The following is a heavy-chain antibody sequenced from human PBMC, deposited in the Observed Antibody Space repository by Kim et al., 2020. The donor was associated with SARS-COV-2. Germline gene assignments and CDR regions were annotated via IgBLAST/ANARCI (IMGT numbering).Heavy chain of an antibody. CDR3: TRGRWELPH. V-gene: IGHV3-49*04. CDR2: IRSEGYGGTL. D-gene: IGHD1-26*01. CDR1: GFTFGDYA. J-gene: IGHJ4*02. Sequence: GRSLTLSCTGSGFTFGDYAMTWVRQAPGKGLEWVGCIRSEGYGGTLEYAASVQGRFTISRDDSKSIAYLQMKNLKTEDTAVYYCTRGRWELPHWGQGTLVTVSS.